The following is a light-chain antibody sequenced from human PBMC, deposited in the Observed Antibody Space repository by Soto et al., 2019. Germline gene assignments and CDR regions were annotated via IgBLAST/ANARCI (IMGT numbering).Light chain of an antibody. V-gene: IGKV3D-20*02. CDR1: QSVSSSY. Sequence: EIVLTQSPGTLSLSPGERATLSCRASQSVSSSYLAWYQQKPGQAPRLLIYGASSRATGIPDRFSGSGSGIDFTLIIGSLEPEDVAVYYCQQRINWPLTFGGGTRVQIK. J-gene: IGKJ4*01. CDR3: QQRINWPLT. CDR2: GAS.